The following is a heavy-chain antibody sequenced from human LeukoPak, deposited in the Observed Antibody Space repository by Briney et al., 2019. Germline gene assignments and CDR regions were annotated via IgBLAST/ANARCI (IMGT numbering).Heavy chain of an antibody. Sequence: GGSLRLSCAASGFTFSSYWMHWVRQAAGKGLVWVSRINSDGSSTSYADSVKGRFTISRDNAKNTLYLQMNSLRAEDTAVYYCARDSSPPGYCSGASCFGFDWHAFDIWGQGTMVTVSS. CDR3: ARDSSPPGYCSGASCFGFDWHAFDI. D-gene: IGHD2-15*01. CDR2: INSDGSST. CDR1: GFTFSSYW. J-gene: IGHJ3*02. V-gene: IGHV3-74*01.